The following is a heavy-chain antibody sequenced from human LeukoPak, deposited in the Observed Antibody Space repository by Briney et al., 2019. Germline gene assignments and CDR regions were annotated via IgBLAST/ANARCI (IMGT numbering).Heavy chain of an antibody. CDR3: ARAGSDYGSGRYYFDY. V-gene: IGHV3-48*04. CDR2: ISSSGSSI. Sequence: PGGSLRLSCAASGFTFSTYSMNWVRQAPGKGLEWVSYISSSGSSIYYADSVKGRFTISRDNAKNSLYLQMNSLRAEDTAVYYCARAGSDYGSGRYYFDYWGQGTLVTVSS. D-gene: IGHD3-10*01. J-gene: IGHJ4*02. CDR1: GFTFSTYS.